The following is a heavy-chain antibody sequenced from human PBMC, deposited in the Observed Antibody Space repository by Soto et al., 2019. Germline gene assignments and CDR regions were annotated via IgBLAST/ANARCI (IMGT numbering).Heavy chain of an antibody. J-gene: IGHJ6*02. V-gene: IGHV3-74*01. D-gene: IGHD3-22*01. CDR1: GFTFNKYW. Sequence: GGSLRLSCAASGFTFNKYWMHWVRQAPGKGLVWVSPINTDGSSTTFADSVRGRFTISRDNAKNTVFLQMNSLRAEDTAVYYCAREESTFYYDGSGFLRYNYTGMDVWGQGTTVTVSS. CDR2: INTDGSST. CDR3: AREESTFYYDGSGFLRYNYTGMDV.